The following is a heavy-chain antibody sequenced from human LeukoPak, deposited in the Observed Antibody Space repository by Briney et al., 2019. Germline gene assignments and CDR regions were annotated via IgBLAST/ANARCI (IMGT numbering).Heavy chain of an antibody. J-gene: IGHJ4*02. V-gene: IGHV4-59*08. CDR2: IYYNGKT. D-gene: IGHD6-19*01. Sequence: SETLSLTCTVSGGSMSSYYWSWIRQPPGKGLEWIGYIYYNGKTNYSPSLTSRVTISVDTSTNQFSLKLNSVTASDTAVYYCARGGWSVDYWGQGTLVTVSS. CDR3: ARGGWSVDY. CDR1: GGSMSSYY.